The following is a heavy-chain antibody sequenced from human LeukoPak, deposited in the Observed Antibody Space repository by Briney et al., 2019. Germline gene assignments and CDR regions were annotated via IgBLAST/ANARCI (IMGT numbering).Heavy chain of an antibody. CDR3: AKDSAKKYDDY. CDR1: GFTVSSTH. CDR2: IYNRGDR. J-gene: IGHJ4*02. Sequence: GGSLRLSCVASGFTVSSTHMSWYRQAPGKGLEWVSVIYNRGDRNYADSVKGRFTISRDNSKNTLYLQMDTLRAEDTAVYYCAKDSAKKYDDYWGQGTLVTVSS. V-gene: IGHV3-53*01. D-gene: IGHD2/OR15-2a*01.